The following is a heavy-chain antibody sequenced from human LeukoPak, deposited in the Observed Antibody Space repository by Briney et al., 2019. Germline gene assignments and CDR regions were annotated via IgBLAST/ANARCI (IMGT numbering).Heavy chain of an antibody. CDR1: GFTFSDYY. Sequence: GSLRLFCAASGFTFSDYYMSWIRQAPGKGLEWIGEINHSGSTNYNPSLKSRVTISVDTSKNQFSLKLSSVTAADTAVYYCARAPNYDFWSGYYGSPYYYYYMDVWGKGTTVTVSS. CDR2: INHSGST. D-gene: IGHD3-3*01. J-gene: IGHJ6*03. CDR3: ARAPNYDFWSGYYGSPYYYYYMDV. V-gene: IGHV4-34*01.